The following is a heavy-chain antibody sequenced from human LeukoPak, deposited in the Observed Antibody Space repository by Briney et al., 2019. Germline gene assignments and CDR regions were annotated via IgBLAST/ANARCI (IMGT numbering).Heavy chain of an antibody. CDR2: ISSSGSTI. D-gene: IGHD3-10*02. J-gene: IGHJ6*04. Sequence: GGSLRLSCAASGFTFSSYEMNWVRQAPGKGLGWVSYISSSGSTIYYADSVKGRFTISRDNAKNSMYLQMNSLRAEDTDVYYCAELGITMIGGVWGKGTTVTISS. CDR1: GFTFSSYE. V-gene: IGHV3-48*03. CDR3: AELGITMIGGV.